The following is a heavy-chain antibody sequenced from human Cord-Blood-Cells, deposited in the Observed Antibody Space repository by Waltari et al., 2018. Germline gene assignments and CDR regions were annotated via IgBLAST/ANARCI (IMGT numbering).Heavy chain of an antibody. CDR2: IGSMSSYI. Sequence: EVQLVESGGGLVKPGGSLRLSCAASGFTCSSYSMSLVRPAPGKGLTWASSIGSMSSYIYYADSVKGRFTISRDNAKTSLYLQMNSLRAEDTAVYYCARDSSSSWYYYYYGMDVWGQGTTVTVSS. CDR3: ARDSSSSWYYYYYGMDV. D-gene: IGHD6-13*01. CDR1: GFTCSSYS. V-gene: IGHV3-21*01. J-gene: IGHJ6*02.